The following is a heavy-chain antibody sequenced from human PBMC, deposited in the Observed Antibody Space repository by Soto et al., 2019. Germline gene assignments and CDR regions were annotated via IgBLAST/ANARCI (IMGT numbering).Heavy chain of an antibody. Sequence: QVPLVQSGAEVKKPGASVKVSCKASGYTFTGYSVGRVRPAPGQGLEWKGWISAYSGDTYYAQRFQDRLTMTTDASTSTAYMELTSLRSDDTAVYYCARPSGSYGDYAWSLKYWGQGTLVTVSS. D-gene: IGHD4-17*01. CDR2: ISAYSGDT. CDR3: ARPSGSYGDYAWSLKY. CDR1: GYTFTGYS. J-gene: IGHJ4*02. V-gene: IGHV1-18*01.